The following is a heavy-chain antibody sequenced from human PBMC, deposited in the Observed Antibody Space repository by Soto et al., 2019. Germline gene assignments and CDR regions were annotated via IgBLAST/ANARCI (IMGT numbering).Heavy chain of an antibody. CDR3: ARGPISSSPPLYGMDV. V-gene: IGHV3-48*03. D-gene: IGHD6-13*01. J-gene: IGHJ6*02. Sequence: GGSLRLSCAASGFTFSSYEMNWVRQAPGKGLEWVSYISSSGSTIYYADSVKGRFTISRDNAKNSLYLQMNSLRAEDTAVYYCARGPISSSPPLYGMDVWGQGTTVTVS. CDR2: ISSSGSTI. CDR1: GFTFSSYE.